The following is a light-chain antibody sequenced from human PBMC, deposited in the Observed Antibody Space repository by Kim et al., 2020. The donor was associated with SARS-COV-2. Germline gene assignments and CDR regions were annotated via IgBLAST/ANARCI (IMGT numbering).Light chain of an antibody. Sequence: QSVLTQPPSVPAAPGQKVTISCSGSSSNIGNNYVSWYQQLPGTAPKLLIYDNNKRPSGIPDRFSGSKSGTSATLGITGLQTGDEADYYCGTWDSSLSAGVFGGGTQLTVL. CDR3: GTWDSSLSAGV. J-gene: IGLJ2*01. CDR1: SSNIGNNY. CDR2: DNN. V-gene: IGLV1-51*01.